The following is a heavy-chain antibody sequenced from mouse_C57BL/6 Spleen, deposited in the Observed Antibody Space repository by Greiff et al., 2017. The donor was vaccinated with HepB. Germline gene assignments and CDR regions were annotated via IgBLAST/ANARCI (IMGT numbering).Heavy chain of an antibody. J-gene: IGHJ3*01. V-gene: IGHV1-39*01. CDR3: ARGGTYYDYGGFAY. CDR1: GYSFTDYN. Sequence: QLQESGPELVKPGASVKISCKASGYSFTDYNMNWVKQSNGKSLEWIGVINPNYGTTSYNQKFKGKATLTVDQSSSTAYMQLNSLTSEDSAVYYCARGGTYYDYGGFAYWGQGTLVTVSA. D-gene: IGHD2-4*01. CDR2: INPNYGTT.